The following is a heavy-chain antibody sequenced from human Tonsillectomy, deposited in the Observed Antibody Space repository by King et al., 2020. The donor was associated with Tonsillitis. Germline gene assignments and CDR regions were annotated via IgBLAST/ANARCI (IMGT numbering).Heavy chain of an antibody. J-gene: IGHJ4*02. CDR1: GYIFIGYY. CDR2: INPNSGGT. D-gene: IGHD6-13*01. CDR3: ARATQGMAAAFDS. Sequence: VQLVESGAEVKKPGASVKVSCKASGYIFIGYYMHWVRQAPGQGLEGMGWINPNSGGTNYAQKFRGRATMSRDTSINTAFMELGSLRSDDTAIYFCARATQGMAAAFDSWGQGALVTVSS. V-gene: IGHV1-2*02.